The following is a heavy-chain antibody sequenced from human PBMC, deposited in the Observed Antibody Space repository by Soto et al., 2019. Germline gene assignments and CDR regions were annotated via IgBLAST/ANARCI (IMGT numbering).Heavy chain of an antibody. CDR3: ARGSSIAGLYYGMDV. J-gene: IGHJ6*02. CDR2: NYYSGIT. D-gene: IGHD6-6*01. CDR1: GGSISSYY. Sequence: SETLSLTCTVSGGSISSYYWSWIRQPPGKGLEWIGYNYYSGITYYNPSLKSRVTISLDTSKNQFSLKLSSVTAADTAVYYCARGSSIAGLYYGMDVWGQGTTVTVSS. V-gene: IGHV4-59*06.